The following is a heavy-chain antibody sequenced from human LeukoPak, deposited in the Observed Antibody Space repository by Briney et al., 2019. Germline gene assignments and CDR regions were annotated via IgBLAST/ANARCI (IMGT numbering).Heavy chain of an antibody. CDR3: VRERRHYYDSSRYYFFDD. D-gene: IGHD3-22*01. V-gene: IGHV1-2*02. CDR1: GYSFNDRH. J-gene: IGHJ4*02. Sequence: ASVTVACKASGYSFNDRHMHWVRQAPGQGHEWVGGITPYSGGTDYAQKFQDRVTMTSDTATSTPYMPLRRVRSDDTAAHYAVRERRHYYDSSRYYFFDDWGQGTLVTVYS. CDR2: ITPYSGGT.